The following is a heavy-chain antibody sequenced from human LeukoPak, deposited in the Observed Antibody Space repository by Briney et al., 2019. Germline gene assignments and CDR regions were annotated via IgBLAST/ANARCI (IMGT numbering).Heavy chain of an antibody. D-gene: IGHD1-26*01. CDR3: ARGRWIVGATYLPFDY. V-gene: IGHV1-2*02. CDR1: GYSFTGYY. Sequence: ASVKVSCKASGYSFTGYYMHWVRQAPGQGLEWMGWINPNSGGTNYAQKFQGRVTMTRDTSISTAYMELSRLRSDDTAVYYCARGRWIVGATYLPFDYWGQGTLVTVSS. J-gene: IGHJ4*02. CDR2: INPNSGGT.